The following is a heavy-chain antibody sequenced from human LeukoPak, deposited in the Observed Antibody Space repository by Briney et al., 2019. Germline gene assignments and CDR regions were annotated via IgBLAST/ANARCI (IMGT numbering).Heavy chain of an antibody. CDR2: IYYSGGT. CDR3: ARRLNRRYSFIYQGAFDI. V-gene: IGHV4-39*01. CDR1: GDSISSSSYY. J-gene: IGHJ3*02. D-gene: IGHD5-18*01. Sequence: SETLSLTCTVSGDSISSSSYYWGWIRQPPGKGLEWIGSIYYSGGTYYNPSLKSRVTISVDTSKNQFSLKLSSVTAADTAVYYCARRLNRRYSFIYQGAFDIWGQGTTVTVSS.